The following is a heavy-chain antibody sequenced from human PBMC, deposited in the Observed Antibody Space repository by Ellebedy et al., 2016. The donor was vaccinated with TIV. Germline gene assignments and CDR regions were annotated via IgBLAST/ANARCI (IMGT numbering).Heavy chain of an antibody. CDR3: ARGRDWSFDP. D-gene: IGHD3-9*01. V-gene: IGHV4-34*01. J-gene: IGHJ5*02. CDR1: GGSFSGYY. Sequence: MPSETLSLTCAVYGGSFSGYYWSWIRQPPGKGLEWIGEINHSGSTNYNPSLKSRVTISVDTSKNQFSLKLSSVTAADTAVYYCARGRDWSFDPWGQGTLVTVSS. CDR2: INHSGST.